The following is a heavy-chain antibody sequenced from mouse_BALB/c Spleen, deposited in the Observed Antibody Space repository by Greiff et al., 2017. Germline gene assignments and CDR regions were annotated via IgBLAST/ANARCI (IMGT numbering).Heavy chain of an antibody. V-gene: IGHV5-17*02. CDR2: ISSGSSTI. J-gene: IGHJ2*01. CDR3: ARSGYDGLDY. D-gene: IGHD2-14*01. CDR1: GFTFSSFG. Sequence: EVKLMESGGGLVQPGGSRKLSCAASGFTFSSFGMHWVRQAPEKGLEWVAYISSGSSTIYYADTVKGRFTISRDNPKNTLFLQMTSLRSEDTAMYYCARSGYDGLDYWGQGTTLTVSS.